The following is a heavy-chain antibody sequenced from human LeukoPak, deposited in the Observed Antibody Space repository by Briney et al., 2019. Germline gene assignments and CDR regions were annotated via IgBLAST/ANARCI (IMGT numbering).Heavy chain of an antibody. CDR1: GGSISSYY. CDR2: IYNSGGT. D-gene: IGHD2-2*01. CDR3: ARGCSSTSCWLRMDV. V-gene: IGHV4-59*12. Sequence: PSETLSLTCTVSGGSISSYYWSWIRQPPGKGLEWIGNIYNSGGTNYNPSLKSRVTTSVDTSKNQFSLKLSSVTAADTAVYYCARGCSSTSCWLRMDVWGQGTTVTVSS. J-gene: IGHJ6*02.